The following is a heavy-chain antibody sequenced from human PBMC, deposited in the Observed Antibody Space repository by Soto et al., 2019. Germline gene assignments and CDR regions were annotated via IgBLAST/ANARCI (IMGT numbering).Heavy chain of an antibody. D-gene: IGHD5-12*01. CDR2: ISGSGGST. V-gene: IGHV3-23*01. Sequence: PGGSLSLSCAASGFTFSSYAMSWVRQAPGKGLEWVSAISGSGGSTYYADIVKGRFTISRDNSKNTLYLQMNSLRAEDTAVYYCAKDRRRDGYNARIAFDYWGQGTLVTVSS. CDR3: AKDRRRDGYNARIAFDY. J-gene: IGHJ4*02. CDR1: GFTFSSYA.